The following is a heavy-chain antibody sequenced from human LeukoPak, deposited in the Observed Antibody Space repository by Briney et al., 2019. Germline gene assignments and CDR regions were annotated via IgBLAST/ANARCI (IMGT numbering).Heavy chain of an antibody. V-gene: IGHV3-23*01. D-gene: IGHD2-2*01. CDR1: GFTFSSYA. J-gene: IGHJ5*02. CDR3: AKQTHQIVVVPAAIPNWFDP. CDR2: ISGSGGST. Sequence: PGTSLRLSCAASGFTFSSYAMSWVRQAPGKGLEWVSAISGSGGSTYYADSVKGRFTISRDNSKNTLYLQMNSLRAEDTAVYYCAKQTHQIVVVPAAIPNWFDPWGQGTLVTVSS.